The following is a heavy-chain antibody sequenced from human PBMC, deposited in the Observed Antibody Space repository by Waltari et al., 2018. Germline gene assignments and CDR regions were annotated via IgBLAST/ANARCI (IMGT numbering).Heavy chain of an antibody. CDR3: ATASSDRIVGATTSAFDI. J-gene: IGHJ3*02. CDR2: VDPEDGET. D-gene: IGHD1-26*01. Sequence: EVQLVQSGAEVKKPGATVNISCKVSGYTLTDYYMHWVQQAPGKGLEWMGLVDPEDGETIYAEKFQGRVTITADTSTDTAYMELSSLRSEDTAVYYCATASSDRIVGATTSAFDIWGQGTMVTVSS. V-gene: IGHV1-69-2*01. CDR1: GYTLTDYY.